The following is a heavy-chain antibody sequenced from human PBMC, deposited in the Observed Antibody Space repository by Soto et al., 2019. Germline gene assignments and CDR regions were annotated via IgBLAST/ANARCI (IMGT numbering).Heavy chain of an antibody. Sequence: SETLSLTCTVSGGSISSSSYYWGWIRQPPGKGLEWIGSIYYSGSTYYNPSLKSRVTISVDTSKNQFSLKLSSVTAADTAVYYCARQARGYSYGYPFDYWGQGTLVT. J-gene: IGHJ4*02. CDR2: IYYSGST. CDR1: GGSISSSSYY. V-gene: IGHV4-39*01. D-gene: IGHD5-18*01. CDR3: ARQARGYSYGYPFDY.